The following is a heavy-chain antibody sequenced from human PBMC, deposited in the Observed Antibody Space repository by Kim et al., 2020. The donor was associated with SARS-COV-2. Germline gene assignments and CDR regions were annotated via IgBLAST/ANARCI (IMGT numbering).Heavy chain of an antibody. V-gene: IGHV5-51*01. Sequence: GESLKISCKGSGYSFTSYWIGWVRQMPGKGLEWMGIIYPGDSDTRYSPSFQGQVTISADKSISTAYLQWSSLKASDTAMYYCARLKYSSGWYGNYYYYYGVDVWGQGTTVTVSS. CDR3: ARLKYSSGWYGNYYYYYGVDV. CDR1: GYSFTSYW. J-gene: IGHJ6*02. CDR2: IYPGDSDT. D-gene: IGHD6-19*01.